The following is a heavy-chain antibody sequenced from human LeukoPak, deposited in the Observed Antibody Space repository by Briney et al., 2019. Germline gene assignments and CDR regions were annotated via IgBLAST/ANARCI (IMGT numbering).Heavy chain of an antibody. CDR2: IGTAGDT. CDR1: GFTFSSYD. D-gene: IGHD6-13*01. J-gene: IGHJ6*02. V-gene: IGHV3-13*01. Sequence: GGSLRLSCAASGFTFSSYDMHWVRQATGKGLEWVSAIGTAGDTYYPGSVKGRFTISRENAKNSLYFQMNSLRAGDTAVYYCARGLHREQLVVGGYYYYGMDVWGQGTTVTVSS. CDR3: ARGLHREQLVVGGYYYYGMDV.